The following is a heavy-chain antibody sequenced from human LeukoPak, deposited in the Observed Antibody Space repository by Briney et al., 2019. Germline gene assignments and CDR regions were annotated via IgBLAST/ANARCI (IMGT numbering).Heavy chain of an antibody. CDR1: GFTFSSYA. Sequence: PGGSLRLSCAASGFTFSSYAMSWVRQAPGKGLEWVSGISGSDGSTYYADSVKGRFTISRDNSKNTLYLQMNSLRAEDTAVYYCAKTTVAGRHIVDYYYMDVWGKGTTVTISS. J-gene: IGHJ6*03. CDR2: ISGSDGST. V-gene: IGHV3-23*01. CDR3: AKTTVAGRHIVDYYYMDV. D-gene: IGHD6-19*01.